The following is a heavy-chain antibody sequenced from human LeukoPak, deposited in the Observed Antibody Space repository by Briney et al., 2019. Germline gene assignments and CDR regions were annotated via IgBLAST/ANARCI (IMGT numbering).Heavy chain of an antibody. D-gene: IGHD2-2*01. V-gene: IGHV3-21*01. CDR2: ISSSSSYI. CDR3: ATNSAIGYCSSTSCVDY. Sequence: PGGSLRLSCAASGFTFSSYSMSWVRQAPGKGLEWVSSISSSSSYIYYADSVKGRFTISRDNAKNSLYLQMNSLRAEDTAVYYCATNSAIGYCSSTSCVDYWGQGTLVTVSS. J-gene: IGHJ4*02. CDR1: GFTFSSYS.